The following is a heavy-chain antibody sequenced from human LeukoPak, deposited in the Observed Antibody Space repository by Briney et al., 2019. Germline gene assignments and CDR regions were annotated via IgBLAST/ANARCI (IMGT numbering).Heavy chain of an antibody. CDR1: GYTFTGYY. D-gene: IGHD2-15*01. Sequence: ASVKVSCKASGYTFTGYYMHWVRQAPGQGLEWMGWINPNSGGTNYAQKFQGRVTMTRDTSISTAYMDLRSLRSDDTAVYYCARVGGYYFPSDYWGQGTLVTVSS. CDR2: INPNSGGT. J-gene: IGHJ4*02. V-gene: IGHV1-2*02. CDR3: ARVGGYYFPSDY.